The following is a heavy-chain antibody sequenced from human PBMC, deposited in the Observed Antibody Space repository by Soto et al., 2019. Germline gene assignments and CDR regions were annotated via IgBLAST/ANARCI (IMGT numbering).Heavy chain of an antibody. CDR2: ISYDGSNK. V-gene: IGHV3-30-3*01. D-gene: IGHD3-10*01. Sequence: QVQLVESGGGVVQPGRSLRLSCAASGFTFSSYAMHWVRQAPGKGLEWVAVISYDGSNKYYADSVKGRFTISRDNSKNALYLQMNSLRAEDRAVYCCAIDRHGSGQQLSRYWGQGPLVTVSS. J-gene: IGHJ4*02. CDR3: AIDRHGSGQQLSRY. CDR1: GFTFSSYA.